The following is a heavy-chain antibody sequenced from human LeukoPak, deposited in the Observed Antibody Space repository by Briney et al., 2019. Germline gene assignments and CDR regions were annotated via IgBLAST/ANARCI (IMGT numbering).Heavy chain of an antibody. CDR3: ARALYQYCSSTSCPTAFDY. V-gene: IGHV1-18*04. D-gene: IGHD2-2*01. CDR1: GYTFTSYG. Sequence: ASVKVSCKASGYTFTSYGISWVRQTPGQGLEWMGWISAYNGNTNYAQKLQGRVTMTTDTSTSTAYMELRSLRSDDTAVYYCARALYQYCSSTSCPTAFDYWAQGTLVTISS. CDR2: ISAYNGNT. J-gene: IGHJ4*02.